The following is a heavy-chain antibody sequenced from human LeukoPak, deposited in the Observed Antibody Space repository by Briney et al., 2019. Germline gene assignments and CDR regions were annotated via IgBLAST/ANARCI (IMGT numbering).Heavy chain of an antibody. CDR2: IKEDGSQM. J-gene: IGHJ4*02. D-gene: IGHD5-24*01. Sequence: LGGSLRLSCAASGLSLSPYWMSWVRQAPGKGLEWLANIKEDGSQMYYVDSVKGRFTISRDNSKNTLYLQMNSLIAEDTAVYYCAKSGYNRFDYWGQGTRVTVSS. V-gene: IGHV3-7*03. CDR1: GLSLSPYW. CDR3: AKSGYNRFDY.